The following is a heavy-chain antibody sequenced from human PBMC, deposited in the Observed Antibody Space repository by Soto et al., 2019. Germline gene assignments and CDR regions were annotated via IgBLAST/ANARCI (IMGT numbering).Heavy chain of an antibody. CDR1: GGSFSGYY. D-gene: IGHD2-15*01. CDR3: ARCSGGSCFFDY. V-gene: IGHV4-34*01. Sequence: QVQLQQWGAGLLKPSETLSLTCAVSGGSFSGYYWSWIRQPPGKGLEWIGEINHSGSTNYNPSLKSRVTISVDTSKNQFSLKLSSVTAADTAVYYCARCSGGSCFFDYWGQGTLVTVSS. CDR2: INHSGST. J-gene: IGHJ4*02.